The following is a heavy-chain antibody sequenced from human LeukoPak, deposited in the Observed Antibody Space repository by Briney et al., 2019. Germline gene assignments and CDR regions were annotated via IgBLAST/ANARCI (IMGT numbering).Heavy chain of an antibody. J-gene: IGHJ2*01. D-gene: IGHD3-22*01. V-gene: IGHV3-48*02. CDR2: ISSRRSI. CDR3: ARDRSDYDSSVYYSEYLWYFDL. CDR1: GLSLRSYS. Sequence: GGSLRLSCVASGLSLRSYSIHWVRQAPRKGLAGVSYISSRRSIYYADSVQGRFTISRDNAKTSLYLQMNSLRDEDTAVYYCARDRSDYDSSVYYSEYLWYFDLRGRGSLVTVSS.